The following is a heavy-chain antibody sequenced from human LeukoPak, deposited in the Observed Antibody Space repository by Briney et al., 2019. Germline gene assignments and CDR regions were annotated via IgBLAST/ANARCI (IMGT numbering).Heavy chain of an antibody. D-gene: IGHD3-10*01. J-gene: IGHJ4*02. CDR1: GGSISSSSYY. CDR3: ARRDGSGSYLLYYFDY. CDR2: IYYSGST. Sequence: SETLSLTCTVSGGSISSSSYYWGWIRQPPGKGLEWIGSIYYSGSTYYNPSLKSRVTISVDTSKNQFSLELSSVTAADTAVYYCARRDGSGSYLLYYFDYWGQGTLVTVSS. V-gene: IGHV4-39*01.